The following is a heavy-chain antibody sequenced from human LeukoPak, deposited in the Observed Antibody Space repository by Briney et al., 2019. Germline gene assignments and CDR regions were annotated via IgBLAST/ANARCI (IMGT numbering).Heavy chain of an antibody. Sequence: PGRSLRLSCAASGFTFSSYAMHWVRQAPGKGLEWVAVISYDGSNKYYADSVKGRFTISRDNSKNTLYLQMNSLRAEDTAVYYCAKDQYYYDSSGYYPYYYYYYMDVWGKGTTVTVSS. CDR3: AKDQYYYDSSGYYPYYYYYYMDV. D-gene: IGHD3-22*01. V-gene: IGHV3-30*04. CDR2: ISYDGSNK. J-gene: IGHJ6*03. CDR1: GFTFSSYA.